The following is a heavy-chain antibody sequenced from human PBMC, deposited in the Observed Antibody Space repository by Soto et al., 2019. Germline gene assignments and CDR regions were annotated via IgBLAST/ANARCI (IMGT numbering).Heavy chain of an antibody. CDR3: ARVGSSGWSPDY. CDR1: GGSISSYY. V-gene: IGHV4-59*01. Sequence: SETLSLTCPVSGGSISSYYWSWIRQPPGKGLEWIGYIYYSGSTNYNPSLKSRVTISVDTSKNQFSLKLSSVTAADTAVYYCARVGSSGWSPDYWGRGTLVTVSS. CDR2: IYYSGST. D-gene: IGHD6-19*01. J-gene: IGHJ4*02.